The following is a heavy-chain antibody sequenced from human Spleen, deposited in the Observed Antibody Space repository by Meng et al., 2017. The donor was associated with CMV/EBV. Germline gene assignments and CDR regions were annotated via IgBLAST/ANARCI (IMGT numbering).Heavy chain of an antibody. J-gene: IGHJ6*02. CDR1: GGTFSSYA. CDR3: ARRSSSSNPYYYYYGMDV. V-gene: IGHV1-69*10. CDR2: IIPILGIA. D-gene: IGHD6-6*01. Sequence: SVKVSCKASGGTFSSYAISWVRQAPGQGLEWMGGIIPILGIANYAQKFQGRVTITADKSTSTAYMELSSLRSEDTAVYYCARRSSSSNPYYYYYGMDVWGQGTTVTVSS.